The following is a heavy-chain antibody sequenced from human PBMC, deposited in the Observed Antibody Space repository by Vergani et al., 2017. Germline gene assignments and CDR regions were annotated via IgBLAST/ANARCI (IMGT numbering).Heavy chain of an antibody. CDR1: GGSFTNYY. D-gene: IGHD6-13*01. V-gene: IGHV4-34*01. CDR2: INHGGIT. CDR3: ARVIAAAGKEWFDP. Sequence: QVHLQQWGAGLLKPSETLSLTCGVNGGSFTNYYWSWIRQPPGKGLEWIGEINHGGITNYNPSLKSRVTMSIDTSKNQFSLKLSSVTAADTAVYYCARVIAAAGKEWFDPWGQGTLVTVSS. J-gene: IGHJ5*02.